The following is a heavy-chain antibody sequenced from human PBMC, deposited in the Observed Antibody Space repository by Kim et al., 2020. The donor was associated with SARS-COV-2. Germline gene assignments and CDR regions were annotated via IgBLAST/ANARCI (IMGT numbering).Heavy chain of an antibody. CDR3: TRIPATTLAFWDAFDI. D-gene: IGHD1-1*01. Sequence: GGSLRLSCAASGFTFSGSRMHWVRQASGRGLEWVGRIRSKTNNYATSYAASVKGRFTISRDDSRNTADLQMNGLKTEDTAVYYCTRIPATTLAFWDAFDIWGQGTMVNVSS. V-gene: IGHV3-73*01. CDR1: GFTFSGSR. J-gene: IGHJ3*02. CDR2: IRSKTNNYAT.